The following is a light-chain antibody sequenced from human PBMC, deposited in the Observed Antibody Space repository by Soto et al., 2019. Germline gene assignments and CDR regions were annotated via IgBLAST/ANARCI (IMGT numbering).Light chain of an antibody. CDR2: GVS. Sequence: QSVWTPPASVSGSPGQLITISCTGTSSDVGAYKYVSWYQQHPGKVPKLIIYGVSNRPSGVSNRFSGSKSGHTAFLTISGLHPEDDPDYYCSSFTGTTILDVFGTGTKVTXL. J-gene: IGLJ1*01. V-gene: IGLV2-14*03. CDR3: SSFTGTTILDV. CDR1: SSDVGAYKY.